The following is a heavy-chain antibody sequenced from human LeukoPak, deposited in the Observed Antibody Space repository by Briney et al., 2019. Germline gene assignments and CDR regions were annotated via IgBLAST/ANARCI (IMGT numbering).Heavy chain of an antibody. CDR2: ISYSGST. V-gene: IGHV4-31*03. CDR3: ARGANTPRFNWFDP. J-gene: IGHJ5*02. CDR1: DGSISSGGYY. D-gene: IGHD3-3*01. Sequence: SETLSLTCTVSDGSISSGGYYWSWIRQHPGKGLEWIGYISYSGSTYYNPSLKSRLTISVDTSKNQFSLKLSSVTAADTAVYYCARGANTPRFNWFDPWGQGTLVTVSS.